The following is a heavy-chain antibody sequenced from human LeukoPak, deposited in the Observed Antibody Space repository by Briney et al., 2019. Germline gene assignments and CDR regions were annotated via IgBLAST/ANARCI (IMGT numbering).Heavy chain of an antibody. J-gene: IGHJ5*02. V-gene: IGHV3-74*01. CDR1: GFTFSNYW. D-gene: IGHD2-15*01. CDR3: ARGYCSGGSCSAGWFDP. Sequence: PGGSLRLSCAASGFTFSNYWMHWVRQAPGKGLVWVSRINSDGSSTSYADSVKGRFTISRDNAKNTLCLQMNSLRAEDTAVYYCARGYCSGGSCSAGWFDPWGQGTLVTVSS. CDR2: INSDGSST.